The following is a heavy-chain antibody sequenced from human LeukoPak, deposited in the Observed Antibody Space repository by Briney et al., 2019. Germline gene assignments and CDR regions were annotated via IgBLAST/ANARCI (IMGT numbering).Heavy chain of an antibody. J-gene: IGHJ4*02. CDR3: ARGGGNYYDSSGYFDY. CDR1: GFTVSSNY. V-gene: IGHV3-66*01. CDR2: IYSGGST. D-gene: IGHD3-22*01. Sequence: PGGSLRLSCAASGFTVSSNYMSWVRQAPGKGLEWVSVIYSGGSTYYADSVKGRFTISRDNSKNTLYLQMNSLRAEDTVVYYCARGGGNYYDSSGYFDYWGQGTLVTVSS.